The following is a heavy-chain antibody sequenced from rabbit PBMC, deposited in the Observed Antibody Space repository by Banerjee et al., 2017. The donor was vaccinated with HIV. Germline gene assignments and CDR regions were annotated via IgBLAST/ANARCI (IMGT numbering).Heavy chain of an antibody. CDR3: ARDNYGYGGDAYAGL. CDR2: IYSSNGDK. J-gene: IGHJ4*01. CDR1: GSDISSNA. Sequence: QEQLVESGGGLVQPEGSLTLTCKASGSDISSNAMCWVRQAPGKGLELIACIYSSNGDKWYASWVNGRFTISRSTSLNTVDLKMTSLTAADTATYFCARDNYGYGGDAYAGLWGQGTLVTVS. D-gene: IGHD6-1*01. V-gene: IGHV1S47*01.